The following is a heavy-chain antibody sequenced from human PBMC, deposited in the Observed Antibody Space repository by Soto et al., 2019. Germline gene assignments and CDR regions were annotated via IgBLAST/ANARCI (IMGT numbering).Heavy chain of an antibody. J-gene: IGHJ4*02. CDR2: IYHTGST. V-gene: IGHV4-30-2*05. Sequence: PSETLSLTCTVSAGSINSGGYSWTWIRQPPGKGLEWIGFIYHTGSTYYNPSLKSRVTISVDTSKNQFSLKLGSVTAADTAVYYCARWLGYGPHFDYWGQGTLVTVSS. D-gene: IGHD5-12*01. CDR3: ARWLGYGPHFDY. CDR1: AGSINSGGYS.